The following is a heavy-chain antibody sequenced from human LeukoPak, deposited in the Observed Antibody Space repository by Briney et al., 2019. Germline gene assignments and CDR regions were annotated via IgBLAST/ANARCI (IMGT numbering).Heavy chain of an antibody. J-gene: IGHJ4*02. D-gene: IGHD1-26*01. CDR2: TYYSGST. V-gene: IGHV4-59*01. Sequence: SETLSLTCTVSGGSISSYYWSWIRQPPGKGLEWIGYTYYSGSTNYNPSLKSRVTISVDTSKNQFSLKLSSVTAADTAVYYCARERSYYFDYWGQGTLVTVSS. CDR3: ARERSYYFDY. CDR1: GGSISSYY.